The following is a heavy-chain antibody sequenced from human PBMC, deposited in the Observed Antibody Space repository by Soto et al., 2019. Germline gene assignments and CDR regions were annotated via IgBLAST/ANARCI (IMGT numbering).Heavy chain of an antibody. CDR2: THYSGNN. CDR3: ARGRGYNYRGL. D-gene: IGHD5-12*01. V-gene: IGHV4-59*11. Sequence: QVQLQESGPGLVKPSETLSLTCSVSGGSLSDLYWSWIRQPPGKGLEWIGYTHYSGNNNYNPSLKSRVTISIDTCKHQSSLRLTSVAAADTAVYFCARGRGYNYRGLWGQGAVVTVSS. CDR1: GGSLSDLY. J-gene: IGHJ4*02.